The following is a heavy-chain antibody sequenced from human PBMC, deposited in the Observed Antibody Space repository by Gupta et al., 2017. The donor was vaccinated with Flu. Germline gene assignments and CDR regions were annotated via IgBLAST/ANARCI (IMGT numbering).Heavy chain of an antibody. J-gene: IGHJ4*02. CDR2: INPDGSST. Sequence: EVQLVESGGGLVQPGGSLRLSCAASGFTFSGSYLQWVRQAPGKGLVWVSRINPDGSSTTHADSVKGRFTISRDNAKNTLYLQMNSLGADDTAVYYCATVTTGCWGQGTLVTVSS. CDR1: GFTFSGSY. D-gene: IGHD4-17*01. V-gene: IGHV3-74*03. CDR3: ATVTTGC.